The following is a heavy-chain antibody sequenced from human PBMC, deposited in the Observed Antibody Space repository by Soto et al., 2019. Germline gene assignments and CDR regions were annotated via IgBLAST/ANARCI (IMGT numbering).Heavy chain of an antibody. CDR3: AGDITMVRGVSYYGMDV. CDR1: GGTFSSYA. D-gene: IGHD3-10*01. V-gene: IGHV1-69*01. J-gene: IGHJ6*02. Sequence: QVQLVQSGAEVKKPGSSVKVSCKASGGTFSSYAISWVRQAPGQGLEWMGGIIPIFGTANYAQKFEGRVTITADESTGTAYMELSRLRSKDTAVYYCAGDITMVRGVSYYGMDVWGRGTTVTVSS. CDR2: IIPIFGTA.